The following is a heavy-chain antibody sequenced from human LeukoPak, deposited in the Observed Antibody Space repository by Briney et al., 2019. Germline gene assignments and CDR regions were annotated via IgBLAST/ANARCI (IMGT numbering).Heavy chain of an antibody. D-gene: IGHD1-1*01. CDR1: GGSISSGGYY. J-gene: IGHJ4*02. Sequence: SETLSLTCTVSGGSISSGGYYWSWIRQHPGKRLEWIGYISYSGSTYYNPSLKSRVTISVDTSKNQFSLKLSSVTAADTAVYYCARAKPNWNPPDYWGQGTLVTVSS. V-gene: IGHV4-31*03. CDR2: ISYSGST. CDR3: ARAKPNWNPPDY.